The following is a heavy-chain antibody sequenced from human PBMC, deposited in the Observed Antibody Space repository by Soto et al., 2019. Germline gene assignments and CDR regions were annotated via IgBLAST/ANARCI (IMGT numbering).Heavy chain of an antibody. D-gene: IGHD3-10*01. J-gene: IGHJ4*02. CDR3: ARVPPWGDSGSFYIQHYDS. Sequence: QVQLVQSGAEVKRPGASVKVSCKSSGNSFVTYAIHWVRQAPGQRLQWMGWINVGSGNTKYAQDFQGRVTFTRDTAATTTFIELSSLRSEDAAVYYCARVPPWGDSGSFYIQHYDSWGQGTLVTVSS. CDR1: GNSFVTYA. CDR2: INVGSGNT. V-gene: IGHV1-3*01.